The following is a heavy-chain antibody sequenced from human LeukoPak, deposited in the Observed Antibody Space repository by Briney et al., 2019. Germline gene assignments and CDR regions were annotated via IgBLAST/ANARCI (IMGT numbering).Heavy chain of an antibody. Sequence: SETLSLTCTVSGGSISSYYWSWIRQPPGKGLEWIGYIYYSGSTNYNPSLKSRVTISVDTSKNQFSLKLSSVTAADTAVYYCARLAAVGYSHYFDYWGQGTLVTVSS. D-gene: IGHD5-18*01. CDR3: ARLAAVGYSHYFDY. CDR1: GGSISSYY. V-gene: IGHV4-59*08. J-gene: IGHJ4*02. CDR2: IYYSGST.